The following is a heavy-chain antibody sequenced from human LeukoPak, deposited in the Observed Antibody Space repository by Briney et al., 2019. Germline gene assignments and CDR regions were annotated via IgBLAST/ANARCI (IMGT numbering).Heavy chain of an antibody. CDR3: ARARTSRDPVLYYYYGMDV. CDR1: GFTFSTYW. CDR2: INEDGSEK. V-gene: IGHV3-7*01. J-gene: IGHJ6*04. D-gene: IGHD2-8*02. Sequence: GGSLRLSCAASGFTFSTYWMSWVRQAPGKGLEWVANINEDGSEKYYVDSVKGRFTISRDNAKNLLYLQMNSLTAADTAVYYCARARTSRDPVLYYYYGMDVWGKGTTVTVSS.